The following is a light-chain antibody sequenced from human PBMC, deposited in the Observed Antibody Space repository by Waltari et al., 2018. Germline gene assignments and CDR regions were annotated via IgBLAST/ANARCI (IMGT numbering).Light chain of an antibody. CDR1: QSISNW. Sequence: DIQMTQSPSTLSASVGDRVTITFRASQSISNWLAWYQQKPGKAPKLLIYKASTLESGVPSRFSGSGSGTEFTLNISSLQPDDFATYYCQQYNSYSLLTFGGGTKVEIK. J-gene: IGKJ4*01. CDR2: KAS. CDR3: QQYNSYSLLT. V-gene: IGKV1-5*03.